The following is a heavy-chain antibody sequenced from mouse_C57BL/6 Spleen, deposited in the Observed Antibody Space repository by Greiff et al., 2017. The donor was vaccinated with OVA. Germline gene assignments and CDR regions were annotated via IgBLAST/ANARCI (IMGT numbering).Heavy chain of an antibody. CDR2: FHPYNDDT. D-gene: IGHD1-1*01. CDR1: GYTFTTYP. J-gene: IGHJ1*03. CDR3: ARGRITTVPYWYFDV. V-gene: IGHV1-47*01. Sequence: VMLVESGAELVKPGASVKMSCKASGYTFTTYPIEWMKQNHGKSLEWIGNFHPYNDDTKYNEKFKGKATLTVEKSSSTVYLELSRLTSDDSAVYYCARGRITTVPYWYFDVWGTGTTVTVSS.